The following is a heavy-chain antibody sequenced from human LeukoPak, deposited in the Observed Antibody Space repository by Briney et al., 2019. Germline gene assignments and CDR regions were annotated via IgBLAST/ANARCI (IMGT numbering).Heavy chain of an antibody. CDR3: ARHEEEYYFDY. CDR2: IYYSGST. Sequence: PSETLSLTCTVSGGSISSYYWSRIRQPPGKGLEWIGYIYYSGSTNYNPSLKSRVTISVDTSKNQFSLKLSSVTAADTAVYYCARHEEEYYFDYWGQGTLVTVSS. J-gene: IGHJ4*02. CDR1: GGSISSYY. V-gene: IGHV4-59*08.